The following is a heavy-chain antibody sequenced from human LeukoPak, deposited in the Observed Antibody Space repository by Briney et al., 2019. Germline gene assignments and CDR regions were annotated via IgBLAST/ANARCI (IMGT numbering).Heavy chain of an antibody. CDR2: ISKSGDET. D-gene: IGHD3-3*01. J-gene: IGHJ4*02. CDR1: GITSSNSA. Sequence: GGSLRLSCVPSGITSSNSALNWVRQAPGKGLEWVSTISKSGDETYYADSVKGLFTISRDNSKNTLYLQMNSLIPEDTAVYYCARGLDYDFWSGRDYWGQGTLVTVSS. CDR3: ARGLDYDFWSGRDY. V-gene: IGHV3-23*01.